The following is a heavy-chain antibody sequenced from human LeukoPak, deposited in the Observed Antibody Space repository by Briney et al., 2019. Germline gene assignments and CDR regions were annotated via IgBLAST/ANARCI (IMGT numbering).Heavy chain of an antibody. D-gene: IGHD3-22*01. Sequence: PSETLSLTCTVSGGSISSGGYYWSWIRQHPGKGLEWIGYIYYSGSTYYNPSLKSRVTISVDTSKNQFSLKLSSVTAADTAVYYCARAYDSSGYYLFDYWGQGTLVTVSS. CDR2: IYYSGST. V-gene: IGHV4-31*03. CDR3: ARAYDSSGYYLFDY. CDR1: GGSISSGGYY. J-gene: IGHJ4*02.